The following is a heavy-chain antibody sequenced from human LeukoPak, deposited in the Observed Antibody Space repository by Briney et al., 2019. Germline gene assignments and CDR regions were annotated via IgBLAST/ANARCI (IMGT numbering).Heavy chain of an antibody. CDR3: ARHLFGSGYYPDY. Sequence: PSETLSLTCTVSGGSISSSSHYWGWIRQPPGKGLEWIGSIYYSGSTYYNPSLKSRVTISVDTSKNQFSLKLTSVTATDTAVYYCARHLFGSGYYPDYWGQGTLVTVSS. D-gene: IGHD3-22*01. J-gene: IGHJ4*02. CDR1: GGSISSSSHY. CDR2: IYYSGST. V-gene: IGHV4-39*01.